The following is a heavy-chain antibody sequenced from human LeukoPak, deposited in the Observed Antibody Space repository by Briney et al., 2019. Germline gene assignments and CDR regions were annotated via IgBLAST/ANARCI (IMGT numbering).Heavy chain of an antibody. CDR2: ISAYNGNT. J-gene: IGHJ5*02. D-gene: IGHD5/OR15-5a*01. V-gene: IGHV1-18*01. Sequence: GSSVKVSCKASGYTFTSYGISWVRQAPGQGLEWMGWISAYNGNTNYAQKLQGRVTMTTDTSTSTAYMELRSLRSDDTAVYYCARDNGNLRPHSWFDPWGQGTLVTVSS. CDR3: ARDNGNLRPHSWFDP. CDR1: GYTFTSYG.